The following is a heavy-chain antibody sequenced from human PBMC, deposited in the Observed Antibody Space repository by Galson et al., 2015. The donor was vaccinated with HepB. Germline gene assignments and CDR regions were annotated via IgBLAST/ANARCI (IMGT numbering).Heavy chain of an antibody. V-gene: IGHV4-30-2*01. Sequence: TLSLTCAVSGASISSGGYSWNWIRQPPGKGLEWIGHIYHLGSPYYNPSLKSRVTMSVDISKNQFSLKLRSVTAPDTAVFYCARGVVRGGWYFDLWGRGTLVTVSS. CDR2: IYHLGSP. J-gene: IGHJ2*01. CDR3: ARGVVRGGWYFDL. CDR1: GASISSGGYS. D-gene: IGHD3-10*01.